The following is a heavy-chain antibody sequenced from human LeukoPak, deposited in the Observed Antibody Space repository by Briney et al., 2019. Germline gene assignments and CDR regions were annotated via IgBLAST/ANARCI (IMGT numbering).Heavy chain of an antibody. CDR1: GFTFSSYA. Sequence: GGSLRLSCAASGFTFSSYAMSWVRQAPGKGLEWVSVIYSGGSTYYADSVKGRFTISRHNSKNTLYLQMNSLRAEDTAVYYCAREFRNYGFDYWGQGTLVTVSS. V-gene: IGHV3-53*04. CDR2: IYSGGST. D-gene: IGHD1-7*01. CDR3: AREFRNYGFDY. J-gene: IGHJ4*02.